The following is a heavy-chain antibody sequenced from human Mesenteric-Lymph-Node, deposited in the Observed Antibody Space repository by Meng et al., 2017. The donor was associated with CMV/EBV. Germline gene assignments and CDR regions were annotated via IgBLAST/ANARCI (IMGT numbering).Heavy chain of an antibody. CDR2: IYYSEAT. V-gene: IGHV4-59*01. D-gene: IGHD1-7*01. CDR1: GGSISSYY. Sequence: GSLRLSCTVSGGSISSYYWSWIRQPPGKGLEWIGYIYYSEATNYNPSLKSRVTISVDTSKNQFSLKLSSVTAADTAMYYCTRGNWKYVDSWGQGTLVTVSS. CDR3: TRGNWKYVDS. J-gene: IGHJ4*02.